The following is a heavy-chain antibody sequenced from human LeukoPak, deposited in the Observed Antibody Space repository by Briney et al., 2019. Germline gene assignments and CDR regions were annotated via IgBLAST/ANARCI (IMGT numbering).Heavy chain of an antibody. V-gene: IGHV3-15*07. D-gene: IGHD3-22*01. J-gene: IGHJ4*02. Sequence: GGSLRLSCAASGFTFSNAWMNWVRQAPGKGLEWVGRIKSKTDGGTTDYAAPVKGRFTISRDDSKNTLYLQMNSLKTEDAAVYYCSTTYYYDSSEGYWGQGTLVTVSS. CDR1: GFTFSNAW. CDR2: IKSKTDGGTT. CDR3: STTYYYDSSEGY.